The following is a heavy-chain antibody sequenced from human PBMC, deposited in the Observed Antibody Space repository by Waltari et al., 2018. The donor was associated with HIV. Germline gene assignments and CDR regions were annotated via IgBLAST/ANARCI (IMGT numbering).Heavy chain of an antibody. Sequence: EVQLVESGGGLVQPGGSLRLSCAAAGLTLTSYGMHWGRQAQGKGLEWVSFISSSSSTIYYADSVKGRFTISRDNAKNSLYLQMNSLRAEDTAVYYCARETYYYDSSGPYFDYWGQGTLVTVSS. V-gene: IGHV3-48*01. D-gene: IGHD3-22*01. CDR3: ARETYYYDSSGPYFDY. CDR2: ISSSSSTI. J-gene: IGHJ4*02. CDR1: GLTLTSYG.